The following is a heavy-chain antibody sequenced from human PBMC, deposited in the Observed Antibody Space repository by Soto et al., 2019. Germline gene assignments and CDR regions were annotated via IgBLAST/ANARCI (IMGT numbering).Heavy chain of an antibody. J-gene: IGHJ6*02. CDR3: AKGYSSYYYYGMDV. V-gene: IGHV3-30*18. D-gene: IGHD4-4*01. CDR1: GFTFSSYG. Sequence: GGSLRLSCAASGFTFSSYGMHWVRQAPGKGLEWVAVISYDGSNKYYADSVKGRFTISRDNSKNTLYLQMNSLRAEDTAVYYCAKGYSSYYYYGMDVWGQGNTVTVSS. CDR2: ISYDGSNK.